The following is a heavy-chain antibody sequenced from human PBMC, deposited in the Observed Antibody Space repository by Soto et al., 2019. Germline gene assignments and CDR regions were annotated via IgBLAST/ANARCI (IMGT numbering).Heavy chain of an antibody. V-gene: IGHV3-21*01. CDR2: ISSSSSYI. Sequence: GSLRLSCAASGFTFSSYSMNWVRQAPGKGLEWVSSISSSSSYIYYADSVKGRFTISRDNAKNSLYLQMNSLRAEDTAVYYCARQRSLYYYDSSGYPDYWGQGTLVTVSS. J-gene: IGHJ4*02. CDR3: ARQRSLYYYDSSGYPDY. D-gene: IGHD3-22*01. CDR1: GFTFSSYS.